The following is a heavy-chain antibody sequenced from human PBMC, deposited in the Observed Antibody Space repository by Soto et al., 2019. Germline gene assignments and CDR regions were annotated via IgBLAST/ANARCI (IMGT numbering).Heavy chain of an antibody. D-gene: IGHD5-12*01. CDR2: IWFDGSKQ. Sequence: QVQLVESGGGVVQPGTSLRLSCVASGFTFSASGMHWVRQTPGKGLEWVAIIWFDGSKQYYADSVKGRFTVSRDNPGSTLFLQMNDLRTEGTAMYYCARDLNTGYVGDYWGQGALVVVSS. J-gene: IGHJ4*02. CDR1: GFTFSASG. V-gene: IGHV3-33*01. CDR3: ARDLNTGYVGDY.